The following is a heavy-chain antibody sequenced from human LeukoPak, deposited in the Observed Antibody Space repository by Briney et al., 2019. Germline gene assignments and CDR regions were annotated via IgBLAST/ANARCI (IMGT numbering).Heavy chain of an antibody. CDR2: IYTSGST. D-gene: IGHD4-17*01. CDR3: ARDRLSWEDRLLHDYGPGDAFDI. Sequence: PSETLSLTCTVSGGSISSGSYYWSWIRQPAGKGLEWIGRIYTSGSTNYNPSLKSRVTISVDTSKNQFSLKLSSVTAADTAVYYCARDRLSWEDRLLHDYGPGDAFDIWGQGTMVTVSS. J-gene: IGHJ3*02. V-gene: IGHV4-61*02. CDR1: GGSISSGSYY.